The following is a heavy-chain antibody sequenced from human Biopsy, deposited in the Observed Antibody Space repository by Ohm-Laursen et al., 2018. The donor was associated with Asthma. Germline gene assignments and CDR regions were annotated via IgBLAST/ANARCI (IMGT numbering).Heavy chain of an antibody. CDR3: ARDYDGDYVQRHLPLAY. CDR2: IIPFYGTA. J-gene: IGHJ4*02. Sequence: ASVKVSCKSSGGTFSTFGISWVRQAPGQGLEWMGRIIPFYGTATYAQNFQGRLTLTADESTSTAYMELSSLRSEGTAVYFCARDYDGDYVQRHLPLAYWGQGTLVTVSS. D-gene: IGHD4-17*01. CDR1: GGTFSTFG. V-gene: IGHV1-69*13.